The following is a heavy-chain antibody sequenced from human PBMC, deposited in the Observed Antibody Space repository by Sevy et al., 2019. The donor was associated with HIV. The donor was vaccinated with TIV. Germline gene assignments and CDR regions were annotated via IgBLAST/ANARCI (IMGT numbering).Heavy chain of an antibody. J-gene: IGHJ3*02. CDR3: TKDYDIVVVPGDAFDI. V-gene: IGHV3-15*01. Sequence: GGSLRLSCAASGFTFSNAWMSWVRQAPGKGLEWVGRIKSKTDGGTTDYAAPVKGRFTISRDDSKNTLYLQMNRLKTNDTAVYYCTKDYDIVVVPGDAFDIWGQRTMVTVSS. D-gene: IGHD2-2*01. CDR2: IKSKTDGGTT. CDR1: GFTFSNAW.